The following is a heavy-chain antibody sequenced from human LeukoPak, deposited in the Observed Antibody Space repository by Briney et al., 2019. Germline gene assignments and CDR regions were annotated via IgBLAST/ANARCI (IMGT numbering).Heavy chain of an antibody. CDR1: GFTFSNYN. V-gene: IGHV3-7*01. Sequence: QAGGSLRLSCAASGFTFSNYNMNWVRQAPGKGLEWVANIKQDGSEKYYVDSVKGRFTISRDNSKNTLYLQMNSLRAEDTAVYYCARFESSSWYGNWFDPWGQGTLVTVSS. J-gene: IGHJ5*02. CDR2: IKQDGSEK. D-gene: IGHD6-13*01. CDR3: ARFESSSWYGNWFDP.